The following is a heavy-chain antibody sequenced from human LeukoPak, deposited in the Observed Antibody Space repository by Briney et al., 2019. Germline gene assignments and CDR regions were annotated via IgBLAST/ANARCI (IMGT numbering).Heavy chain of an antibody. J-gene: IGHJ6*03. CDR3: ARQGIPGIYYYYMDV. D-gene: IGHD2-21*01. Sequence: SETLSLTCAVYGGSFSGYYWSWIRQPPGKGLEWIGEINHSGSTNYNPPLKSRVTISVDTSKNQFSLKLSSVTAADTAVYYCARQGIPGIYYYYMDVWGKGTTVTISS. CDR1: GGSFSGYY. CDR2: INHSGST. V-gene: IGHV4-34*01.